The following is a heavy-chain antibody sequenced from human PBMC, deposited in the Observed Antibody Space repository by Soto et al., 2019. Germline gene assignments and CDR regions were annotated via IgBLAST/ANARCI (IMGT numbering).Heavy chain of an antibody. J-gene: IGHJ3*02. Sequence: QLQLQESGSGLVKPSQTLSLTCAVSGGSISSGGYSWSWIRQPSGKGLEWIGYIYHSGSTYYNPSLKSRVTISVDRSKNQFSLKLSSVTAADTAVYYCARGKFIGSSGYPPPDAFDIWGQGTMVTVSS. D-gene: IGHD3-22*01. CDR2: IYHSGST. CDR3: ARGKFIGSSGYPPPDAFDI. V-gene: IGHV4-30-2*01. CDR1: GGSISSGGYS.